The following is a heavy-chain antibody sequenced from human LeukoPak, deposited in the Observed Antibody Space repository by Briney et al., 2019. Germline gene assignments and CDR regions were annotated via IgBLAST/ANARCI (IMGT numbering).Heavy chain of an antibody. D-gene: IGHD1-14*01. CDR3: ARHDRWDAGTQGGMDV. CDR2: IYPGDSDT. CDR1: GYTFTSHW. J-gene: IGHJ6*02. V-gene: IGHV5-51*01. Sequence: LGESLKISCKGSGYTFTSHWIGCVRQMPGKGLEWMGVIYPGDSDTRYSPSFQGQVTISADESISTAYLQWSSLKASDTAMYYCARHDRWDAGTQGGMDVWGQGTTVTVSS.